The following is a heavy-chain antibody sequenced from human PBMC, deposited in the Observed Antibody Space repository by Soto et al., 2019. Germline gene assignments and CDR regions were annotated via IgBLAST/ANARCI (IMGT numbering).Heavy chain of an antibody. CDR3: ALGYCSGGTCLDYFDY. J-gene: IGHJ4*02. V-gene: IGHV5-51*01. CDR2: FYPDDSDT. D-gene: IGHD2-15*01. CDR1: GYRFTKSW. Sequence: GESLKISCKGSGYRFTKSWIGWVRQMPGQGLEWMGIFYPDDSDTRYSPSFQGQVTISADESISTAYLQWSSLKASDTAMYYCALGYCSGGTCLDYFDYWGQGTLVTVSS.